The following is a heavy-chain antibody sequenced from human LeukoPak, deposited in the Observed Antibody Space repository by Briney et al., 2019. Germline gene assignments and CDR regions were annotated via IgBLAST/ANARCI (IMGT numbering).Heavy chain of an antibody. CDR3: ARSEYQLSHYYYYYGMDV. Sequence: SQTLSLTCTVSGGSISSGAYYWGCLRQHPGRGLEWLGYIYYSGSTYYNPSLKSRVTISVDTSKNQFSLKMSSVTAADTAVYYCARSEYQLSHYYYYYGMDVWGQGTTVTVSS. J-gene: IGHJ6*02. CDR1: GGSISSGAYY. CDR2: IYYSGST. V-gene: IGHV4-31*03. D-gene: IGHD2-2*01.